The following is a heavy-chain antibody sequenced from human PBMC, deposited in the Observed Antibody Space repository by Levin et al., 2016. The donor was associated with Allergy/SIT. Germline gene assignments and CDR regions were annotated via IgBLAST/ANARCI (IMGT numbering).Heavy chain of an antibody. J-gene: IGHJ4*02. Sequence: ETLSLTCTVSGGSISSYYWNWIRQPPGKGLEWVSAISGSGGVTYYADSVKGRFTMSRDNSKNTLYLQMNSLRAEDTAVYYCAKEGHSKTYYGDYWGQGTLVTVSS. CDR2: ISGSGGVT. CDR3: AKEGHSKTYYGDY. CDR1: GGSISSYY. V-gene: IGHV3-23*01. D-gene: IGHD1-26*01.